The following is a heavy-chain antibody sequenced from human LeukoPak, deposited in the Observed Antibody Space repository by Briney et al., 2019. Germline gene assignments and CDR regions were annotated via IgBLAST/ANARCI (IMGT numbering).Heavy chain of an antibody. V-gene: IGHV4-59*08. J-gene: IGHJ6*02. CDR3: ARQSGSYYYYYGMDV. CDR1: GGSISSYY. CDR2: IYYSGST. Sequence: SETLSLTCTVSGGSISSYYWSWIRQPPGKRLEWIGYIYYSGSTNYNPSLKSRVTISVDTSKNQFSLKLSSVTAADTAVYYCARQSGSYYYYYGMDVWGQGTTVTVSS. D-gene: IGHD1-26*01.